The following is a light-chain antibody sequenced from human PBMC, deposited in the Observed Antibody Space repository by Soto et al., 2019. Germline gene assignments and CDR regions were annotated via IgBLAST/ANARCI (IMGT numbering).Light chain of an antibody. V-gene: IGKV3-20*01. Sequence: EIVVTQSPGTLSLSPVERSTLSCRASQSVSSSYLACYQQKPCQAPRLLIYGASSRATGIPDRFSDSGSGTDFTLTISRLEPEDFAVYYCQQYGSSITFGQGTRLEIK. J-gene: IGKJ5*01. CDR3: QQYGSSIT. CDR2: GAS. CDR1: QSVSSSY.